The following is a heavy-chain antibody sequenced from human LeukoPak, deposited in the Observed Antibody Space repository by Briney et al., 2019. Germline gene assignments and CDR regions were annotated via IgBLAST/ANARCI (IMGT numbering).Heavy chain of an antibody. D-gene: IGHD4-23*01. CDR1: GFTFSDYG. CDR3: ARDWGRGNSYYFDY. Sequence: GGSLRLSCAASGFTFSDYGMHWVRLAPGKGLECVAVVSHDETKKNYGESVKGRFTISRDNSANLVYLQMDSLTIEDTAVYFCARDWGRGNSYYFDYWGQGTLVTVSS. V-gene: IGHV3-30*03. J-gene: IGHJ4*02. CDR2: VSHDETKK.